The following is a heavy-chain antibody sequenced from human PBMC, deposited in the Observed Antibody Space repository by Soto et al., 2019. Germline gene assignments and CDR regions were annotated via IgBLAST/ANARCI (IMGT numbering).Heavy chain of an antibody. D-gene: IGHD6-6*01. CDR3: AILSSIAALVGGDY. Sequence: QVQLQQWGAGLLKPSETLSLTCAVYGGSFSGYYWSWIRQPPGKGLEWIGEINHSGSTNYNPSLKSRVTISVDTSKNQFSLKLSSVTAADTAVYYCAILSSIAALVGGDYWGQGTLVTVSS. V-gene: IGHV4-34*01. J-gene: IGHJ4*02. CDR2: INHSGST. CDR1: GGSFSGYY.